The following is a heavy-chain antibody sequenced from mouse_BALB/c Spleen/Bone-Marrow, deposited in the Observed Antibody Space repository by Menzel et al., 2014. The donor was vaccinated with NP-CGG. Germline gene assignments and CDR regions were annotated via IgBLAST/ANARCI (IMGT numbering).Heavy chain of an antibody. Sequence: VQGVESGPELVRPGVSVKISCKGSGYTFTDYAMHWVKQRHAKSLEWIGVISTYSGNTNYNQKFKGKATMTVDKTASTNYMELAKLTSEDSAIYYCASPIYYGNYEGFAYWGQGTLVTVSA. J-gene: IGHJ3*01. CDR2: ISTYSGNT. V-gene: IGHV1-67*01. CDR1: GYTFTDYA. D-gene: IGHD2-1*01. CDR3: ASPIYYGNYEGFAY.